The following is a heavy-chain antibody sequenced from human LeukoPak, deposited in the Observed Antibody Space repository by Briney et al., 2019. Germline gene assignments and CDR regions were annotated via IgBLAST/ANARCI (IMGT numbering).Heavy chain of an antibody. D-gene: IGHD1-26*01. Sequence: ASVKVSCKASGHTFTSYGISWVRQAPGQGLEWMGWISAYNGKTNYAQKFQGRVTMTTDTSTSTGYMELRSLRSDDTAVFYCGRYSGSFSTDYWGQGTLVTVSS. CDR3: GRYSGSFSTDY. CDR2: ISAYNGKT. CDR1: GHTFTSYG. J-gene: IGHJ4*02. V-gene: IGHV1-18*01.